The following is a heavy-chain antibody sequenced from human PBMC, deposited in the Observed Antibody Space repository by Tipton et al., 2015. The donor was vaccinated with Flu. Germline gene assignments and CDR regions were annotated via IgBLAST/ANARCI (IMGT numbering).Heavy chain of an antibody. J-gene: IGHJ2*01. CDR2: ISYDGSNK. CDR1: GFTLSSYG. V-gene: IGHV3-30*18. D-gene: IGHD5-24*01. CDR3: AKGSDGYSLIWYFAL. Sequence: QLVQSGGGVVQPGRSLRLSCAASGFTLSSYGMYWVRQAPGKGLEWVTVISYDGSNKYYADSVKVRFTTSRDNSKNTLYLQLNSLRAEDTAVYYCAKGSDGYSLIWYFALWGRGTLVTVSP.